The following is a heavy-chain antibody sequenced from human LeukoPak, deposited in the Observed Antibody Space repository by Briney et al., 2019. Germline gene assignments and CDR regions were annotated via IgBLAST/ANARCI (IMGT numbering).Heavy chain of an antibody. CDR1: GGSISSGDYY. J-gene: IGHJ3*02. CDR3: ARRAVTDAFDI. D-gene: IGHD4-23*01. Sequence: SETLSLTCTVSGGSISSGDYYWSWIRQPPGKGLEWIGEIYHSGSTNYNPSLKSRVTISVDKSKNQFSLKLSSVTAADTAVYYCARRAVTDAFDIWGQGTMVTVSS. CDR2: IYHSGST. V-gene: IGHV4-30-4*01.